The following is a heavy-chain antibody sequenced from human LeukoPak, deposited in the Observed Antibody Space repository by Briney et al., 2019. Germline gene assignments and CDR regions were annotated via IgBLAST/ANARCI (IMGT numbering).Heavy chain of an antibody. CDR1: GFTFSSYW. Sequence: GGSLRLSCAASGFTFSSYWMHWVRQAPGKGLEWVANIKQDGGEIYYVDSVKGRFTISRDNAKNSPYLQMNSLRAEDTAVYYCARELGSGSSYDAFDIWGQGTMVTVSS. J-gene: IGHJ3*02. V-gene: IGHV3-7*03. D-gene: IGHD6-19*01. CDR2: IKQDGGEI. CDR3: ARELGSGSSYDAFDI.